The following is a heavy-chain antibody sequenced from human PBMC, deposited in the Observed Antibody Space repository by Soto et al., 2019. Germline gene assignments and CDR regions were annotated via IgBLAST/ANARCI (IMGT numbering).Heavy chain of an antibody. Sequence: QVQLVQSGAEVKKPGASVKVSCKASGYTFTSYYMHWVRQAPGQGLEWMGIINPSGGSTSYAQKFQGRVTMTRDTSTSTVYMELSSLRSEDTAVYYCASEGQWLVADYWGQGTLVTVSS. D-gene: IGHD6-19*01. CDR3: ASEGQWLVADY. V-gene: IGHV1-46*01. CDR1: GYTFTSYY. J-gene: IGHJ4*02. CDR2: INPSGGST.